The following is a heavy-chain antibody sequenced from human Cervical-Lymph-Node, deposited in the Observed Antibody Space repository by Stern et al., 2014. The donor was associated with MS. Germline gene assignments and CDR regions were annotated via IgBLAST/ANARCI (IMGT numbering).Heavy chain of an antibody. Sequence: MQLVESGGGVVQPGRSLRLSCAASGFIFSNYGMNWVRQAPGKGLEWVAVIWYDGRNKYYADSVKGRFTISRDNSKNTLYLQMNSLRVEDTAVYYCARERGASSGYFVVEDAFNIWGRGTMVTVSS. CDR2: IWYDGRNK. V-gene: IGHV3-33*01. CDR1: GFIFSNYG. J-gene: IGHJ3*02. D-gene: IGHD3-22*01. CDR3: ARERGASSGYFVVEDAFNI.